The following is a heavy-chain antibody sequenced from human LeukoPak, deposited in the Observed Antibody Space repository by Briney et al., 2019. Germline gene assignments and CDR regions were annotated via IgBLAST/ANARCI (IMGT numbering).Heavy chain of an antibody. Sequence: GGSLRLSCAASGFTFNTYWMHWVRQAPGKGLVWVSSINADGSSTSYADSMKGRFTISRDNAKNTLYLQMNSLRAEDTAVYYCATNPWDTVVMERDDYWGQGTLVTVSS. CDR2: INADGSST. J-gene: IGHJ4*02. V-gene: IGHV3-74*01. D-gene: IGHD4-23*01. CDR1: GFTFNTYW. CDR3: ATNPWDTVVMERDDY.